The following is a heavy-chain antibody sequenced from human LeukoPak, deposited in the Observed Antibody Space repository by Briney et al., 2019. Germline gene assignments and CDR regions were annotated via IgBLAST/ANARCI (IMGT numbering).Heavy chain of an antibody. D-gene: IGHD3-10*01. CDR2: INHSGST. CDR3: ARGRITMVRGRAFDI. Sequence: SETLSLTCAVYGGSFSGYYWSWIRQPPGKGLEWIGEINHSGSTNYNPSLKSRVTISVDTSKNQFPLKLSSVTAADTAVYYCARGRITMVRGRAFDIWGQGTMVTVSS. J-gene: IGHJ3*02. CDR1: GGSFSGYY. V-gene: IGHV4-34*01.